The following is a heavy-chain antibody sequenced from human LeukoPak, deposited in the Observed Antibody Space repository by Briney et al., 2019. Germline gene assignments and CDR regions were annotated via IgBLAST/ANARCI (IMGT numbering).Heavy chain of an antibody. CDR1: GGSISSYY. D-gene: IGHD3-22*01. Sequence: SETLSLTCTVSGGSISSYYWSWIRQPPGKGLEWIGYSKYRGGANYNPSLKSRVTISVDMSKNQISLKLTSVTAADTAVYYCARWGQKGTHFYDSTGLQPEAFDLWGQGTKVTVSS. V-gene: IGHV4-59*01. CDR2: SKYRGGA. CDR3: ARWGQKGTHFYDSTGLQPEAFDL. J-gene: IGHJ3*01.